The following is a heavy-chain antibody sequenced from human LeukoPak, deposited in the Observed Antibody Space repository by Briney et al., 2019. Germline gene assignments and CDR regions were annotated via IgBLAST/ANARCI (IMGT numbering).Heavy chain of an antibody. CDR3: ARGITAAPVKGAFDI. V-gene: IGHV4-31*03. D-gene: IGHD6-13*01. CDR2: IYYSGST. CDR1: GGSISSDGYY. J-gene: IGHJ3*02. Sequence: TSQTLSLTCTVSGGSISSDGYYWNWIRQHPGKGLEWIGYIYYSGSTYYNPSLKSRVTMSVDTSKNQFSLNLSSVTAADTAVYYCARGITAAPVKGAFDIWGQGTMVTVSS.